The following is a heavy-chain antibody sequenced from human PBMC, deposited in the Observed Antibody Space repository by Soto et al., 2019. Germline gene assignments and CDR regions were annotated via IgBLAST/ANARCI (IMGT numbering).Heavy chain of an antibody. CDR3: SRGFLEWLHYGMDV. CDR1: GFTFSSYG. CDR2: ISYDGSNK. Sequence: VRLSCAASGFTFSSYGMHWVRQAPGKGLEWVAVISYDGSNKYYADSVKGRFTISRDNSKNTLYLQMNSLRAEDTAVYYCSRGFLEWLHYGMDVCGQGTTVTVSS. J-gene: IGHJ6*02. V-gene: IGHV3-30*03. D-gene: IGHD3-3*01.